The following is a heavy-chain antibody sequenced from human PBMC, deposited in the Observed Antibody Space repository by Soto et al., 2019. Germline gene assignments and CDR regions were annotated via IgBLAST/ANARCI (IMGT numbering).Heavy chain of an antibody. CDR2: IYYSGST. CDR1: GGSISSYY. Sequence: SETLSLTCTVSGGSISSYYWSWIRQPPGKGLEWIGYIYYSGSTNYNPSLKSRVTISVDTSKNQLSLKLSSVTAADTAVYYCARHYDFWSGYYTLDYWGQGTLVTVSS. J-gene: IGHJ4*02. D-gene: IGHD3-3*01. V-gene: IGHV4-59*01. CDR3: ARHYDFWSGYYTLDY.